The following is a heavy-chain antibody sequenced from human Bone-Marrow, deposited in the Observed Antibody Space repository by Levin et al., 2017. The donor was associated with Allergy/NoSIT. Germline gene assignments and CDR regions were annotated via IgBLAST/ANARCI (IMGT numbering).Heavy chain of an antibody. Sequence: GESLKISCAASGFTFTDCAMHWVRQAPGKGLDWVAVTSFDGSYKYYADSVKGRFTISRDNSKNTLFLEMNSLRPEDTAVYYCTRTLEGSAFFLDYWGQGALVTVSS. CDR3: TRTLEGSAFFLDY. CDR1: GFTFTDCA. V-gene: IGHV3-30-3*01. D-gene: IGHD3-10*01. J-gene: IGHJ4*02. CDR2: TSFDGSYK.